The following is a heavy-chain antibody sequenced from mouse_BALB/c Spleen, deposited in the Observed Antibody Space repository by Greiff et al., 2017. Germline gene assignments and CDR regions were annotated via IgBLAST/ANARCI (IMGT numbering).Heavy chain of an antibody. CDR1: GYSITSDYA. V-gene: IGHV3-2*02. J-gene: IGHJ3*01. Sequence: EVKLMESGPGLVKPSQSLSLTCTVTGYSITSDYAWNGIRQFPGNKLEWMGYISYSGSTNYNPSLKSRISITRDTSKNQFFLQLNSVTTEDTATYYCARSYGYWAWFAYWGQGTPVTVSA. CDR2: ISYSGST. CDR3: ARSYGYWAWFAY. D-gene: IGHD1-2*01.